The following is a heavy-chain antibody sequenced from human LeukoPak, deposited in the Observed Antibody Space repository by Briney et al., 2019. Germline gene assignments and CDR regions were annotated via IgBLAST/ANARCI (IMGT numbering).Heavy chain of an antibody. J-gene: IGHJ4*02. D-gene: IGHD4-17*01. CDR1: GFTFSSFA. CDR2: MSYDGSNE. V-gene: IGHV3-30*01. CDR3: ARGIGYGFFDY. Sequence: GGSLRLSCAASGFTFSSFAVHWVRQAPGKGVEWVAVMSYDGSNEYYADSVKGRFTVSRDNSKSTLYLQINSLRAEDTAVYYCARGIGYGFFDYWGQGTLVTVSS.